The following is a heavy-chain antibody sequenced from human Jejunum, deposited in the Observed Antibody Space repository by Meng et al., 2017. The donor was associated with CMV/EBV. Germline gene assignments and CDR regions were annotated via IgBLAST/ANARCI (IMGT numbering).Heavy chain of an antibody. J-gene: IGHJ4*02. D-gene: IGHD3-9*01. CDR1: GYTFTSYG. V-gene: IGHV1-18*01. CDR2: ISTYNGNT. CDR3: ARVWNYDILTGYYTHYFDY. Sequence: QVRRVQSGAEVKKPEASVKVSCKASGYTFTSYGLSWVRQAPGQGLEWMGWISTYNGNTNYAQKLQGRVTMTTDTSTSTVYMEVRSLRSDDTAVYYCARVWNYDILTGYYTHYFDYWGQGTLVTVSS.